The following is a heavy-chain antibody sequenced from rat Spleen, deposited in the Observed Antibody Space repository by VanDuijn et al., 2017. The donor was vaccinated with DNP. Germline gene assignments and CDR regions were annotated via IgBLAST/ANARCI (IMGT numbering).Heavy chain of an antibody. CDR2: ISYSGST. J-gene: IGHJ1*01. D-gene: IGHD1-12*03. V-gene: IGHV3-1*01. CDR3: ARGNDGYYPNWYFDF. Sequence: EVQLQESGPGLVKPSQSLSLTCSVTGYSITSNYWGWIRKFPGNKMEWIGHISYSGSTGYNPSLKSRISITRDTSKNQYFLQLHSVTTEDTATYYCARGNDGYYPNWYFDFWGPGTMVTESS. CDR1: GYSITSNY.